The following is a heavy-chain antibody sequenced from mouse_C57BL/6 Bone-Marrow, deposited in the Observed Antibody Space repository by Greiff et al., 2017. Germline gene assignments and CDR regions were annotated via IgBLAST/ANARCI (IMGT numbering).Heavy chain of an antibody. CDR2: ISSGGSYT. CDR3: ARHHAGFAY. V-gene: IGHV5-6*01. CDR1: GFTFSSYG. J-gene: IGHJ3*01. Sequence: EVQVVESGGDLVKPGGSLKLSCAASGFTFSSYGMSWVSQTPDKGLEWVATISSGGSYTYYPDSVKGRVTISRDNAKNTLYLQMSSLKSEDTAMYYCARHHAGFAYWGQGTLVTVSA.